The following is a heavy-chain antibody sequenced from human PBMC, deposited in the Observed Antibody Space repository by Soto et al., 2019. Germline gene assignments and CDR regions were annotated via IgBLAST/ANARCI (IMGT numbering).Heavy chain of an antibody. V-gene: IGHV1-46*03. D-gene: IGHD2-15*01. CDR1: GYKFTTYF. J-gene: IGHJ1*01. Sequence: QVQLVQSGAELKKPGASVKVACKASGYKFTTYFIHWVRQAPGHGLEWMGMIHPSGDTGYAQKFRGRVTMTIDTSTTTAYMELRNLTSEDTAVYLSVRGYFTTSPCSGDFQFWGQGTLVTVSS. CDR3: VRGYFTTSPCSGDFQF. CDR2: IHPSGDT.